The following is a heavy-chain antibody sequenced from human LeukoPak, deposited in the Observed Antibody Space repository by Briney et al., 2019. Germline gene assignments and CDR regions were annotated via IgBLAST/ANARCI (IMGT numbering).Heavy chain of an antibody. CDR3: ARDLGLPYYYYYMDV. D-gene: IGHD7-27*01. V-gene: IGHV3-23*01. CDR2: ISGSGGST. CDR1: GFTFSSYA. J-gene: IGHJ6*03. Sequence: GGSLRLSCAASGFTFSSYAMSWVRQAPGKGLEWVSAISGSGGSTYYADSVKGRFTISRDNSKNTLYLQVNSLRAEDTAVYFCARDLGLPYYYYYMDVWGKGTTVTVSS.